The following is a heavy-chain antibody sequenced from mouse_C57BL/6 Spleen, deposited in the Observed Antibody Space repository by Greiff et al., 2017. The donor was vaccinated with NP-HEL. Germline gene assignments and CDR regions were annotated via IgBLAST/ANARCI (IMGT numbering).Heavy chain of an antibody. V-gene: IGHV1-82*01. J-gene: IGHJ3*01. CDR1: GYAFSSSW. D-gene: IGHD1-1*01. CDR3: ARITTVVDPFAY. CDR2: IYPGDGDT. Sequence: QVQLQQSGPELVKPGASVKISCKASGYAFSSSWMNWVKQRPGKGLEWIGRIYPGDGDTNYNGKFKGKATLTADKSSSTAYMQLSSLTSEDSAVYFCARITTVVDPFAYWGQGTLVTVSA.